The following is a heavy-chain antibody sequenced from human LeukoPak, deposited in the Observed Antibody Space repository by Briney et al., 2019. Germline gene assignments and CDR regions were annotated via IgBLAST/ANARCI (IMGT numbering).Heavy chain of an antibody. CDR2: IYYSGST. V-gene: IGHV4-31*03. CDR3: ARGWIQLWFFDY. Sequence: SETLSLTCTVSGASVSSGSYYWSWVRQHPGKGLEWIGYIYYSGSTYYNPSLKSRVTISVDTSKNQFSLKLSSVTAADTAVYYCARGWIQLWFFDYWGQGTLVTVSS. CDR1: GASVSSGSYY. J-gene: IGHJ4*02. D-gene: IGHD5-18*01.